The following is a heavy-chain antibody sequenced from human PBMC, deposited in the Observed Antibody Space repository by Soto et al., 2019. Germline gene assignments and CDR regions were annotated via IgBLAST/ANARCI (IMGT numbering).Heavy chain of an antibody. CDR2: MNPSSGKT. CDR1: GYTFTDYD. CDR3: STWGRDCWYTGFF. J-gene: IGHJ4*02. D-gene: IGHD2-21*02. Sequence: QVQLVQSGAEVKTPGASVKVSCKASGYTFTDYDINWVRQAPGQGLEWVGRMNPSSGKTDYAQTFQARVTMTRDTSISTAYMELRNLGYEDTAVFYCSTWGRDCWYTGFFWGQGTLVTVAS. V-gene: IGHV1-8*01.